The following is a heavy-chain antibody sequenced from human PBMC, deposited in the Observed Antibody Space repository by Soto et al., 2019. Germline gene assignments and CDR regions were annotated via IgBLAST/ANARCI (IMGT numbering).Heavy chain of an antibody. CDR2: INPNSGGT. CDR3: AREFVVVPAARYYYGMDV. J-gene: IGHJ6*02. Sequence: ASVKVSCKASGYTFTGYYMHWVRQAPGQGLEWMGWINPNSGGTNYAQKFQGRVTMTRDTSISTAYMELSRLRSDDTAVYYCAREFVVVPAARYYYGMDVWGQGTTVTVSS. D-gene: IGHD2-2*01. CDR1: GYTFTGYY. V-gene: IGHV1-2*02.